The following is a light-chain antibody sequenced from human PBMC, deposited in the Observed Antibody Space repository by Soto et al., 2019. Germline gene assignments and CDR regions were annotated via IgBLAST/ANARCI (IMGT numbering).Light chain of an antibody. V-gene: IGKV3-11*01. CDR1: QCVSSY. Sequence: EIVLTQSPATQSLSPGERATLSCRASQCVSSYLAWYQQKPGQAPRLLIYDASNRATGIPARFSGSGSGTDFTLTISSLEPEDFAVYYCQQRSNWPLTFGGGTKVENK. J-gene: IGKJ4*01. CDR2: DAS. CDR3: QQRSNWPLT.